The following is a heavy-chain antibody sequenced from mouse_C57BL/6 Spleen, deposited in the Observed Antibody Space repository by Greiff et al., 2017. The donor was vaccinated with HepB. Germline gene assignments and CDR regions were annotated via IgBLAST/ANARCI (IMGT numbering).Heavy chain of an antibody. CDR3: ARDLLYYGSSYPFAY. Sequence: EVKVVESGGGLVKPGGSLKLSCAASGFTFSDYGMHWVRQAPEKGLEWVAYISSGSSTIYYADTVKGRFTISRDNAKNTLFLQMTSLRSEDTAMYYCARDLLYYGSSYPFAYWGQGTLVTVSA. J-gene: IGHJ3*01. CDR2: ISSGSSTI. V-gene: IGHV5-17*01. D-gene: IGHD1-1*01. CDR1: GFTFSDYG.